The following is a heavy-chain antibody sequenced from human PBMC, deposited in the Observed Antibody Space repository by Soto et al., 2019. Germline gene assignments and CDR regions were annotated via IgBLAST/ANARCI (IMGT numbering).Heavy chain of an antibody. CDR3: ATWRLREHAYDI. J-gene: IGHJ3*02. CDR1: GLTVTGKKY. D-gene: IGHD4-17*01. V-gene: IGHV3-53*01. Sequence: DVQLVESGGGLIQPGGSLRLSCEASGLTVTGKKYVDWVRQAPGKGLEWVSGVYDTDGIYYADSVKGRFTSSRDNSKTIVYLEMNSLTPDDPAVYYCATWRLREHAYDIWGLGTTVTVSS. CDR2: VYDTDGI.